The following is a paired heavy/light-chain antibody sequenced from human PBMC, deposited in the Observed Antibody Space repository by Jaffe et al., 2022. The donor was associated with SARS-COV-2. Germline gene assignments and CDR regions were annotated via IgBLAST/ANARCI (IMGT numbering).Light chain of an antibody. Sequence: SYELTQPPSVSVSPGQTASITCSGNKLEDKYVCWYQQKAGQSPVMVIYQDKKRPSGIPERFSGSNSGNTATLTISGTQALDEADYYCQTWDSSVVFGGGTKLTVL. V-gene: IGLV3-1*01. CDR1: KLEDKY. CDR2: QDK. CDR3: QTWDSSVV. J-gene: IGLJ3*02.
Heavy chain of an antibody. CDR3: ARVGSGADVSFDY. V-gene: IGHV4-31*03. CDR1: GASISGDSYY. D-gene: IGHD1-26*01. J-gene: IGHJ4*02. Sequence: QVQLQESGPGLVRPSQTLSLTCSVSGASISGDSYYWSWIRQHPGKGLEWIGYIYYSGSTYYKQSLKSRIIISLDTSKNQFSLNLSSVTAADTAVYYCARVGSGADVSFDYWGQGTLVTVSS. CDR2: IYYSGST.